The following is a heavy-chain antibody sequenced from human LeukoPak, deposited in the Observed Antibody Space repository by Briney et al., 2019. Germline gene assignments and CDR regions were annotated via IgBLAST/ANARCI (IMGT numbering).Heavy chain of an antibody. D-gene: IGHD5-18*01. CDR3: AKAFREFGSSSSYSSFDT. CDR1: GFTFSSFA. Sequence: GGSLRLSCAASGFTFSSFALSWVRQAPGKGLEWVSGVSYTRVATYYADSMKGRFTISRDDFQNILYLQMNGLRAEDTAVYFCAKAFREFGSSSSYSSFDTWGQGTMVTVSS. J-gene: IGHJ3*02. V-gene: IGHV3-23*01. CDR2: VSYTRVAT.